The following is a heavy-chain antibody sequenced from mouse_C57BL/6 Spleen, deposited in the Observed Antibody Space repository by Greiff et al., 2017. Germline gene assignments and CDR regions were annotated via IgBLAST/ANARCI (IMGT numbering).Heavy chain of an antibody. J-gene: IGHJ4*01. CDR1: GYTFTDYY. V-gene: IGHV1-26*01. D-gene: IGHD2-4*01. CDR2: INPNNGGT. Sequence: EVQLQQSGPELVKPGASVKISCKASGYTFTDYYMNWVKQSHGKSLEWIGDINPNNGGTSYNQKFKGKATLTVDKSSSTAYMELRSLTSEDSAVYYCARRDYERYYYAMDYWGQGTSVTVSS. CDR3: ARRDYERYYYAMDY.